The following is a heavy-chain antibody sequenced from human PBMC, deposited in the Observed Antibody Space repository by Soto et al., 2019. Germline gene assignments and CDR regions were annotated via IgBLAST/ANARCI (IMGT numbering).Heavy chain of an antibody. Sequence: QVQLVESGGGVVQPGRSLRLSCAASGFSFSTYGMHWFRQAQGKGLEWVAIISFDGSRKHYVDSIRGRFTISRDNSGNTVYLQMNSLSAEDTAVYFCAKDLNPGRDNYHYGADYWGQGVLVTVSS. V-gene: IGHV3-30*18. D-gene: IGHD3-3*01. CDR2: ISFDGSRK. J-gene: IGHJ4*02. CDR3: AKDLNPGRDNYHYGADY. CDR1: GFSFSTYG.